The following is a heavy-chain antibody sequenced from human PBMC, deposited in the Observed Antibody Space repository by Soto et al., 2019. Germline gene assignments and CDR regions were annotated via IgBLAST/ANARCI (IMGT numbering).Heavy chain of an antibody. V-gene: IGHV5-10-1*01. J-gene: IGHJ6*02. CDR1: GYSFTSYW. D-gene: IGHD2-2*02. Sequence: PGESLKISCKGSGYSFTSYWISWVRQMPVKGLEWMGRIDPSDSYTNYSPSFQGHVTISADKSISTAYLQWSSLKASDTAMYYCARLDSCSSTSCYTWASGYYGMDVWGQGTTVTVSS. CDR2: IDPSDSYT. CDR3: ARLDSCSSTSCYTWASGYYGMDV.